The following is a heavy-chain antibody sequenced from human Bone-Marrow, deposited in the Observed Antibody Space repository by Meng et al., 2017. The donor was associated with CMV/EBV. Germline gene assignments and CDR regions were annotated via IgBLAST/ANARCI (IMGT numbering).Heavy chain of an antibody. Sequence: GGSLRLSCAASGFTFSSYAMHWVRQAPGKGLEWVAVILYDGSDEYNVDSVKGRFTISRDNSKSTLYLQMNSLIPEDTAVYYCARDGGPKEYQLLDYGMDVWGQGTTVTVSS. J-gene: IGHJ6*02. CDR3: ARDGGPKEYQLLDYGMDV. D-gene: IGHD2-2*01. CDR2: ILYDGSDE. CDR1: GFTFSSYA. V-gene: IGHV3-30-3*01.